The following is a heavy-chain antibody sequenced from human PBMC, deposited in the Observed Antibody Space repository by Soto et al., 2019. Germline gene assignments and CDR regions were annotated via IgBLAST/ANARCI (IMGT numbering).Heavy chain of an antibody. D-gene: IGHD3-10*01. J-gene: IGHJ4*02. CDR2: IYYSGST. V-gene: IGHV4-59*08. CDR3: ARHVGVGWVRGVIDY. Sequence: QVQLQESGPGLVKPSETLSLTCTVSGGSISSYYWSWIRQPPGKGLEWIGYIYYSGSTNYNPSLKSRVTISVDTSKNQFSLKLSSVTAADTAVYYCARHVGVGWVRGVIDYWGQGTLVTVSS. CDR1: GGSISSYY.